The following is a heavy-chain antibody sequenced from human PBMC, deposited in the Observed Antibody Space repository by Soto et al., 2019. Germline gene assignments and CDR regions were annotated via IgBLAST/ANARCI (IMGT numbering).Heavy chain of an antibody. CDR3: AKSMGGTANGMDV. CDR1: GFTVSSNY. J-gene: IGHJ6*02. V-gene: IGHV3-66*01. CDR2: IYSGGST. D-gene: IGHD2-15*01. Sequence: GGSLRLSCAASGFTVSSNYMSWVRQAPGKGLEWVSVIYSGGSTYYADSVKGRFTISRDNSKNTLYLQMNSLRAEDTAVYYCAKSMGGTANGMDVWGQGTTVTVSS.